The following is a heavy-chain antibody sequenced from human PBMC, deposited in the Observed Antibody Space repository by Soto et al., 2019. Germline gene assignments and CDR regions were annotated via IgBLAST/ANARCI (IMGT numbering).Heavy chain of an antibody. V-gene: IGHV3-21*01. CDR1: GFSFNSFN. CDR2: ISVSGDNI. CDR3: ARDLGLIKSMFEY. Sequence: VGSLRLSCLSSGFSFNSFNMNCIRRAPGRCLEWVASISVSGDNIYYGDSMQGRFTISRDNSKRSVFLDLNSLRVEDTAVYYCARDLGLIKSMFEYWGQGTLVIVSS. J-gene: IGHJ4*02. D-gene: IGHD3-10*02.